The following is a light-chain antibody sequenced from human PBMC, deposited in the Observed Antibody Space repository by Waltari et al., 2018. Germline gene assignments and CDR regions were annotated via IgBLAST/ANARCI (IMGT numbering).Light chain of an antibody. CDR3: QTWGSGIVT. V-gene: IGLV4-69*01. Sequence: QPVLTQSPSASASLGASVKLTCTLSTGHSDFAIAWHPQQPERGPRYLMKLNSEGSHTKGDEIPDRFSGSSSGAERYLTISSLQSEDEAAYYCQTWGSGIVTFGGGTQLTVL. CDR2: LNSEGSH. CDR1: TGHSDFA. J-gene: IGLJ2*01.